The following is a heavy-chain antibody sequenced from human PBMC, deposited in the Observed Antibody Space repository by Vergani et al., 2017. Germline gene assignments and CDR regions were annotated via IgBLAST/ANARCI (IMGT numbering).Heavy chain of an antibody. Sequence: QVQLQESGPGLVKPSQTLSLTCTVSGGSISSGDYYWSWIRQPPGKGLEWIGYIYYSGSTYYNPSLKSRVTISVDTSKNQFSLKLSSVTAADTAVYYCARGLVGRKHDYGDYGDAFDIWGQGTMVTVSS. D-gene: IGHD4-17*01. CDR2: IYYSGST. CDR3: ARGLVGRKHDYGDYGDAFDI. V-gene: IGHV4-30-4*08. J-gene: IGHJ3*02. CDR1: GGSISSGDYY.